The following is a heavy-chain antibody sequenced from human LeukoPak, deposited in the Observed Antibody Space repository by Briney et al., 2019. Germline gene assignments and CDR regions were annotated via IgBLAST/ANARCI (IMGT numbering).Heavy chain of an antibody. Sequence: GGSLRLSCSASGFTFSTYTMNWARQAPGKGLEWVSSISGSGTYIYYADSVKGRFTISRDNAKNSLYLQMNSLRAEDTAVYYCARVPPLGYCSGGSCFTPYDYWGQGTLVTVSS. CDR1: GFTFSTYT. D-gene: IGHD2-15*01. V-gene: IGHV3-21*01. CDR3: ARVPPLGYCSGGSCFTPYDY. CDR2: ISGSGTYI. J-gene: IGHJ4*02.